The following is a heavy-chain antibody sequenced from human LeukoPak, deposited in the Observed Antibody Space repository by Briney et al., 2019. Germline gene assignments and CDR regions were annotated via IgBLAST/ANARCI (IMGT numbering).Heavy chain of an antibody. V-gene: IGHV1-69*13. CDR2: IIPFFGTS. Sequence: GASVKVSCKSSGGSFRAISWVRQAPGQGLEWLGGIIPFFGTSNYAQKFQGRITLTADESTKTAYLELSGLRSEDTAIYYCARDAGNYGAGSYRDFWGQGTRVTVSS. J-gene: IGHJ4*02. D-gene: IGHD3-10*01. CDR3: ARDAGNYGAGSYRDF. CDR1: GGSFRA.